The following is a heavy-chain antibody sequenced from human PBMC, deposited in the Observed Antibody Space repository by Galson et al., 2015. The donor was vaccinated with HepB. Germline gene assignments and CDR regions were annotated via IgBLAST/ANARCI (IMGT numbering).Heavy chain of an antibody. CDR1: GFTFSSYA. CDR2: ISGSGGST. D-gene: IGHD2-15*01. Sequence: SLRLSCAASGFTFSSYAMTWVRQAPGRGLEWVSTISGSGGSTYYADSVKGRFTVSRDNSKDTLYLQIDSLRVEDTAVYFCAKPDYSQWWGYFDYWGQGTLVNVSS. J-gene: IGHJ4*02. CDR3: AKPDYSQWWGYFDY. V-gene: IGHV3-23*01.